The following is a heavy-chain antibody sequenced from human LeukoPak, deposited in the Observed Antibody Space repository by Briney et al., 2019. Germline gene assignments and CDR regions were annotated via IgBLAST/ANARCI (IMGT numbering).Heavy chain of an antibody. CDR3: ARVHGGPADY. J-gene: IGHJ4*02. Sequence: GGSLSLSCAASGFTFSSYAMHWVRQAPGKGLEYVSAISSNGGSTYYANSVKGRFTISRDNSKNTLYLQMGSLRADDMAVYYCARVHGGPADYWGQGTLVTVSS. D-gene: IGHD4-23*01. CDR1: GFTFSSYA. CDR2: ISSNGGST. V-gene: IGHV3-64*01.